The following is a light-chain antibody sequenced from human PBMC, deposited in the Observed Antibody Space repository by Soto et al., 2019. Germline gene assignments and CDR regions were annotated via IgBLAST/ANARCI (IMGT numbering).Light chain of an antibody. V-gene: IGLV2-14*01. J-gene: IGLJ1*01. CDR3: SSYAGSNNLGV. CDR2: DVS. CDR1: SSDVGGYNY. Sequence: QSALTQPASVSGSPGQSITISCTGTSSDVGGYNYVSWYQQHPGKAPKLMIYDVSNRPSGVSNRFSGSKSGNTASLTISGLQAEDEADYCSSYAGSNNLGVFGTGTKVTVL.